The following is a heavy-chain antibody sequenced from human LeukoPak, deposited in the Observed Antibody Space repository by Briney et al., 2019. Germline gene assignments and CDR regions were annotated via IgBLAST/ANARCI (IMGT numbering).Heavy chain of an antibody. CDR1: GFTFTNYA. V-gene: IGHV3-23*01. J-gene: IGHJ6*04. D-gene: IGHD4-17*01. CDR3: AKANDYGDYGYPDV. CDR2: IGSGHHT. Sequence: GGSLRLSCTASGFTFTNYAIMWVRQAPGKGLEWVSGIGSGHHTYYADSVRGRFTISRDNSGSTVYLQTSKLRPEDTGLYFCAKANDYGDYGYPDVWGEGASVTVSS.